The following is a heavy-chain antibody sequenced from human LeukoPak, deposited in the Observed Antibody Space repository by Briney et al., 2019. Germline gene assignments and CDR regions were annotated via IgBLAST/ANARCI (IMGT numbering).Heavy chain of an antibody. D-gene: IGHD2-15*01. Sequence: AASVKVSCKASGYTFTGYYMHWVRQAPGQGLEWMGRINPNSGGTNYAQKFQGRVTMTRDTSISTAYMELSRLRSDDTAVYYCARLGSVYCSGGSCLTRSGFDYWGQGTLVTVSS. CDR2: INPNSGGT. CDR3: ARLGSVYCSGGSCLTRSGFDY. CDR1: GYTFTGYY. V-gene: IGHV1-2*06. J-gene: IGHJ4*02.